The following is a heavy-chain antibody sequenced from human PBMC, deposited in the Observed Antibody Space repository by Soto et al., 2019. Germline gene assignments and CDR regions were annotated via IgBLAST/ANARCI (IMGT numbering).Heavy chain of an antibody. CDR2: INAGNGNT. D-gene: IGHD3-9*01. CDR1: GYTFTSYA. V-gene: IGHV1-3*01. CDR3: ARDRGEMTTPDILLGPSVPESKTEDY. Sequence: GASVKVSCKASGYTFTSYAMHWVRQAPGQRLEWMGWINAGNGNTKYSQKFQGRVTITRDTSASTAYMELSSLRSEDTAVYYCARDRGEMTTPDILLGPSVPESKTEDYWGQGTLVTVSS. J-gene: IGHJ4*02.